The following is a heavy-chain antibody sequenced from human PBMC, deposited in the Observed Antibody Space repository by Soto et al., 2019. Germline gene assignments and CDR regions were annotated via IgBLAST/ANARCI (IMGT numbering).Heavy chain of an antibody. CDR1: GLPFSKAW. V-gene: IGHV3-15*01. J-gene: IGHJ4*02. D-gene: IGHD1-1*01. CDR3: TTDEEDNGNDGDFDY. Sequence: EVHLVESGGGLVKLGGSLRLSCAASGLPFSKAWMSWVRQAPGKGLEWVGRTKNKGTTDYAAPVKDRFTISRDDSQNMVYLQMDSLKTEDTAVYYCTTDEEDNGNDGDFDYWGQGTLVTVSS. CDR2: TKNKGTT.